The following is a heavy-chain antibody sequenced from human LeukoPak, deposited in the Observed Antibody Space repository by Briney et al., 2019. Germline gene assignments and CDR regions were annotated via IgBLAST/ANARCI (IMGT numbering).Heavy chain of an antibody. D-gene: IGHD4-17*01. J-gene: IGHJ6*02. CDR2: IYYSGST. CDR1: GGSISSYY. CDR3: ARNNFFYGDYVYYYYGMDV. V-gene: IGHV4-59*01. Sequence: SETLSLTCTVSGGSISSYYWSWIRQPPGKGLEWIGYIYYSGSTNYNPSHKSRVTISVDTSKNQFSLKLSSVTAADTAVYYCARNNFFYGDYVYYYYGMDVWGQGTTVTVSS.